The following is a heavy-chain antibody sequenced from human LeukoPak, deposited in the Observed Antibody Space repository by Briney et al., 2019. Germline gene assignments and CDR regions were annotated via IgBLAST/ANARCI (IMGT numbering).Heavy chain of an antibody. D-gene: IGHD3-10*01. CDR2: RYYSGSS. CDR3: VRGRYYYGSGSYSQGYFDY. Sequence: SETLSLTCTVSGGSVSSGSHHWGWIRQPPGKGLEWIGSRYYSGSSYYNASLKSRLTISVDSSMNQFSLKLNSVTAADTAVYYCVRGRYYYGSGSYSQGYFDYWGQGILVTVSS. V-gene: IGHV4-39*07. J-gene: IGHJ4*02. CDR1: GGSVSSGSHH.